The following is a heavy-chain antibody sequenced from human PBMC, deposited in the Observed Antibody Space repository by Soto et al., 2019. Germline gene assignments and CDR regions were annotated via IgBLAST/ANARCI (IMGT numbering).Heavy chain of an antibody. J-gene: IGHJ4*02. CDR2: IYYSGST. D-gene: IGHD3-10*01. V-gene: IGHV4-39*01. CDR3: ARRLITMVRGVII. Sequence: SETLSLTCTVSGGSISSSSYYWGWIRQPPGKGLEWIGSIYYSGSTYYNPSLKSRVAISVDTSKNQFSLKLSSVTAADTAVYYCARRLITMVRGVIIWGQGTLVTVS. CDR1: GGSISSSSYY.